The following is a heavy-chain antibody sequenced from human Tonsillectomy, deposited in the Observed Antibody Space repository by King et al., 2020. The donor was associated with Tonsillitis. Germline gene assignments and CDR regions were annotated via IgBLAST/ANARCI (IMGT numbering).Heavy chain of an antibody. V-gene: IGHV4-34*01. D-gene: IGHD6-13*01. Sequence: VQLQQWGAGLLKPSETLSLTCAVYGGSFSGYYWSWIRQPPGKGLEWIGEINHSGSTNYNPSLKSRVTISVDTSKNQFSLKLSSVTAADTAVYYCARDLYSSSWSLRPRWFDPWGQGTLVTVSS. CDR3: ARDLYSSSWSLRPRWFDP. CDR1: GGSFSGYY. J-gene: IGHJ5*02. CDR2: INHSGST.